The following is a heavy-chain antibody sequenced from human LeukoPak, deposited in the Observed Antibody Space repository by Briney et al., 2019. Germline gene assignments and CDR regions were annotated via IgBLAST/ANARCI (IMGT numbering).Heavy chain of an antibody. Sequence: SETLSLTCTVSGASISSYYWSWIRQPPGKGLEWIGYVYYSGNTNYNPSLKSRVTISVETSKNQFSLKLSSVTAADTAVYYCARGRRYYYGMDVWGQGTTVTVSS. J-gene: IGHJ6*02. CDR3: ARGRRYYYGMDV. CDR2: VYYSGNT. V-gene: IGHV4-59*01. CDR1: GASISSYY.